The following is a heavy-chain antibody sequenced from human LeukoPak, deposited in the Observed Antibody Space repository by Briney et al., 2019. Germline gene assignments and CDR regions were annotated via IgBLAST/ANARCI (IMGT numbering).Heavy chain of an antibody. CDR2: INSDGSST. J-gene: IGHJ4*02. CDR3: ARDPKYGDLDY. D-gene: IGHD4-17*01. V-gene: IGHV3-74*01. Sequence: GRSLRLSCAAFGVTVSGYWMNWVSHAPGKGLVWAARINSDGSSTSHADSVKGRFTISRDNAKNILYLQMNSLRVDDTAVYYCARDPKYGDLDYWGQGTLVTVSS. CDR1: GVTVSGYW.